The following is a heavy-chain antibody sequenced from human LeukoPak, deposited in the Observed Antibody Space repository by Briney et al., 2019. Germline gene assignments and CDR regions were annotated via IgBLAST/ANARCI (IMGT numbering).Heavy chain of an antibody. CDR1: RYAFTSYD. CDR3: ARSPVGHNAWFDP. V-gene: IGHV1-8*01. CDR2: MNPNSGNT. J-gene: IGHJ5*02. D-gene: IGHD3/OR15-3a*01. Sequence: ASVKVSCKASRYAFTSYDINWLRQATGQGLEWMGWMNPNSGNTGYAQKFQGRVAMTRNTSITTAYMELTSLRSVDTAVYYCARSPVGHNAWFDPWGQGTLVTVSS.